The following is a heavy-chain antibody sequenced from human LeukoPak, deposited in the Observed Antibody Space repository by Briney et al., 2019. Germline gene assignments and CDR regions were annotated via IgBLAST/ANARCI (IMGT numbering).Heavy chain of an antibody. Sequence: GGSLRLACAVSGLTFSSYWMHWVRHTPGKGLVWVSRIKGDGRSTSYADCVEGRFTISRDNAKNTLYLQMNSLRAEDTAVYYCARDGYSFGHDFDYWGQGTLVTVSS. V-gene: IGHV3-74*01. D-gene: IGHD5-18*01. CDR2: IKGDGRST. CDR3: ARDGYSFGHDFDY. J-gene: IGHJ4*02. CDR1: GLTFSSYW.